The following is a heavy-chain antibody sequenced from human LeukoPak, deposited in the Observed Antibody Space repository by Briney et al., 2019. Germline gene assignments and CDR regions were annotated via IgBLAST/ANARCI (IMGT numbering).Heavy chain of an antibody. CDR3: VRAISGSFRTSYYFDY. CDR2: IYYSGST. D-gene: IGHD6-13*01. J-gene: IGHJ4*02. V-gene: IGHV4-39*02. Sequence: SETLSLTCTVSGGSISSSSYYWGWIRQPPGTGLEWIGSIYYSGSTYYNPSLKGRVTISVDTSKNHFSLKLSSVTAADTAVYYCVRAISGSFRTSYYFDYWGQGTLVTVSS. CDR1: GGSISSSSYY.